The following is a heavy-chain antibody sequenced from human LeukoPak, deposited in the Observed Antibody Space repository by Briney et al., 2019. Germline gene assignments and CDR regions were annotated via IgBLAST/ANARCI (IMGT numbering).Heavy chain of an antibody. V-gene: IGHV4-59*01. CDR1: GGSISSYY. Sequence: SETLSLTRTVSGGSISSYYWSWIRQPPGKGLEWIGYIYYSGSTNYNPSLKSRVTISVDTSKNQFSLKLSSVTAADTAVYYCARDLGYSYDYYYYYYMDVWGKGTTVTVSS. CDR3: ARDLGYSYDYYYYYYMDV. J-gene: IGHJ6*03. CDR2: IYYSGST. D-gene: IGHD5-18*01.